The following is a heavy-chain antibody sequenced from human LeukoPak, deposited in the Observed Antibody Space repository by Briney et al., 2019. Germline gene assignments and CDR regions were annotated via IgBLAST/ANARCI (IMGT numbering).Heavy chain of an antibody. J-gene: IGHJ4*02. V-gene: IGHV4-34*01. D-gene: IGHD5-18*01. CDR1: GGSFSGYY. CDR2: INHSGST. CDR3: ARGRGYSYGCCPFDY. Sequence: SETLSLTCAVYGGSFSGYYWSWIRQPPGKGLEWIGEINHSGSTNYNPSLKSRVTISVDTSKNQFSLKLSSVTAADTAVYYCARGRGYSYGCCPFDYWGQGTLVTVSS.